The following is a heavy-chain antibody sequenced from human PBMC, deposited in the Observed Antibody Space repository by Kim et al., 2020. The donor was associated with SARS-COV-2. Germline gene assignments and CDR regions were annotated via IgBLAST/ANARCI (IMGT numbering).Heavy chain of an antibody. V-gene: IGHV3-23*01. Sequence: GGSLRLSCAASGFTFSSYAMSWVRQAPGKGLEWVSAISGSGGSTYYADSVKGRFTISRDNSKNTLYLQMNSLRAEDTAVYYCANEKPGYCSGGSCSLEYGMDVWGQGTTVTVSS. CDR2: ISGSGGST. CDR1: GFTFSSYA. CDR3: ANEKPGYCSGGSCSLEYGMDV. D-gene: IGHD2-15*01. J-gene: IGHJ6*02.